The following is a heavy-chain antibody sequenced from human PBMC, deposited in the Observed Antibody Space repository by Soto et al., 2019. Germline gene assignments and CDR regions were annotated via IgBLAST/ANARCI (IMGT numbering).Heavy chain of an antibody. D-gene: IGHD2-2*01. CDR2: IYYSGST. CDR3: ARHDGLVVASTVGCFDP. Sequence: SETLSLTCTVSGGSISSSSYYWGWIRQPPGKGLEWIGSIYYSGSTYYNPSLKSRVTISVDTSKNQFSLKLSSVTAADTAVYYCARHDGLVVASTVGCFDPWGQGTLVTVSS. CDR1: GGSISSSSYY. J-gene: IGHJ5*02. V-gene: IGHV4-39*01.